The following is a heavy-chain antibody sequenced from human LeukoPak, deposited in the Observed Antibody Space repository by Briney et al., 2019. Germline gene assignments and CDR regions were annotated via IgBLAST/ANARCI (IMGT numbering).Heavy chain of an antibody. J-gene: IGHJ4*02. Sequence: GASVKVSCKASGYTFTSYGISWVRQAPGQGLEWMGWISIYNGNRNYPQKFQGRVTLTTDTSTSTAYMELRSLTSDDTAVYYCARDWSGYCSGGSCPCYFDFWGQGTLVTVSS. D-gene: IGHD2-15*01. CDR2: ISIYNGNR. CDR1: GYTFTSYG. CDR3: ARDWSGYCSGGSCPCYFDF. V-gene: IGHV1-18*04.